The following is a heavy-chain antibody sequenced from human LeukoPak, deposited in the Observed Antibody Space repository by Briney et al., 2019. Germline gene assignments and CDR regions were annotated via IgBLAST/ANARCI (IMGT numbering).Heavy chain of an antibody. CDR1: GGSISSGGYY. CDR2: IYHSGST. D-gene: IGHD4-17*01. CDR3: ARAEDDYGDLFDY. J-gene: IGHJ4*02. V-gene: IGHV4-30-2*01. Sequence: SETLSLTCTVSGGSISSGGYYWSWIRQPPGKGLEGIGYIYHSGSTYYNPSLKSRVTISVDRSKNQFSLKLSFVTAADTAVYYCARAEDDYGDLFDYWGQGTLVTVSS.